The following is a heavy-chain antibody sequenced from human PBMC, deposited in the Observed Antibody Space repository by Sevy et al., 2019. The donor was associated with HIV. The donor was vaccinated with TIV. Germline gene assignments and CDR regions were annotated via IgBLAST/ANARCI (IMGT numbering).Heavy chain of an antibody. V-gene: IGHV3-48*03. CDR2: ISNSGTTS. CDR3: ARDLPPSATTVPHFDC. D-gene: IGHD4-17*01. Sequence: GGSLRLSCAASGFSFSSYEMNWVRQAPGKGLEWVSYISNSGTTSSYSDSVRGRFTISRDNARNLLYLQMNSLRAEDTDVYFCARDLPPSATTVPHFDCWGQGTLVTVSS. J-gene: IGHJ4*02. CDR1: GFSFSSYE.